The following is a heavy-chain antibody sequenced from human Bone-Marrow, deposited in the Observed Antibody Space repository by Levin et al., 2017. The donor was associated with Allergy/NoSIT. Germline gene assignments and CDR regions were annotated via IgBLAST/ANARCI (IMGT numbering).Heavy chain of an antibody. Sequence: PSETLSLTCAVSGASMSTGGHSWGWIRQPPGKGLEWIGNLYQGGSTYYNPSLKSRVTISVDTSKNHFSLHLRSVTAADTGVYFCAKRSPGFGDAFDVWGQGTMVTVSS. D-gene: IGHD2-15*01. J-gene: IGHJ3*01. CDR3: AKRSPGFGDAFDV. CDR2: LYQGGST. CDR1: GASMSTGGHS. V-gene: IGHV4-30-2*01.